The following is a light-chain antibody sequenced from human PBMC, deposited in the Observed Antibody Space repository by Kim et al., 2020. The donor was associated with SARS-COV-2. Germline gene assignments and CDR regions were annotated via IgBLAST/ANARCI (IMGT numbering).Light chain of an antibody. CDR3: QQYNNWPPWT. V-gene: IGKV3-15*01. Sequence: EIVMTQSPASLSVSPGERATLSYRASQSVSSNLAWYQLKPGQAPRLLIYGASTRATGIPARFSGSGSGTEFTLTISSLLSEDFAVYYCQQYNNWPPWTFGQGTKVDIK. CDR2: GAS. CDR1: QSVSSN. J-gene: IGKJ1*01.